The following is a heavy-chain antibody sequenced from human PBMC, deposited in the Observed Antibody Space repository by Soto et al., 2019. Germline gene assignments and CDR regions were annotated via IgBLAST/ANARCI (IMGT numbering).Heavy chain of an antibody. J-gene: IGHJ4*02. D-gene: IGHD2-21*02. Sequence: EVQLVESGGGLVRPGGSLRLSCTASGFSFSDYSFNWVRQAPGKGLEWVSSITHTSTNAYYADSVKGRFIISKDSADNSLILQMTSLRAEDTAVYHCARARGNDWYSDYWGQGTLVTVSS. CDR1: GFSFSDYS. CDR3: ARARGNDWYSDY. CDR2: ITHTSTNA. V-gene: IGHV3-21*02.